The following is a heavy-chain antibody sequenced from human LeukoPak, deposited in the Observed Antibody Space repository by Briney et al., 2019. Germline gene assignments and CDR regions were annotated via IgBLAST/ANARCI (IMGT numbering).Heavy chain of an antibody. J-gene: IGHJ4*02. D-gene: IGHD6-13*01. CDR1: GGSISSYY. V-gene: IGHV4-59*01. Sequence: PSETLSLTCTVSGGSISSYYWSWIRQPPGKGLEWIGYIYSSGSTNYNPSLKSRVTISPDTSKNQLSLKLNSVTAANTAVYYCARAHTSSWYMDYWDQGTLVTVS. CDR2: IYSSGST. CDR3: ARAHTSSWYMDY.